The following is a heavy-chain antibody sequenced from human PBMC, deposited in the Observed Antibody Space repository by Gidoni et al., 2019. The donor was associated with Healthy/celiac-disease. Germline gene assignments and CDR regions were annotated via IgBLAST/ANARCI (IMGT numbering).Heavy chain of an antibody. J-gene: IGHJ4*02. D-gene: IGHD3-9*01. Sequence: EVQLVESGGGLVKPGGSLRLSCAASGFTFSSYSMNWVRQAPGKGLEWVSSISSSSSYIYYADSVKGRFTISRDNAKNSLYLQMNSLRAEDTAVYYCARDPDYDILTGYWYYFDYWGQGTLVTVSS. CDR1: GFTFSSYS. CDR2: ISSSSSYI. CDR3: ARDPDYDILTGYWYYFDY. V-gene: IGHV3-21*01.